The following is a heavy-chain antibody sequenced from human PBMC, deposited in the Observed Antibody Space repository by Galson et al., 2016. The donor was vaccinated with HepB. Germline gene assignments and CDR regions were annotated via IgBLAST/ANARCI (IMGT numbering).Heavy chain of an antibody. J-gene: IGHJ4*02. D-gene: IGHD3-22*01. CDR1: GASINSCY. Sequence: SETLSLTCTVSGASINSCYWNWIRQSPGKGLEWIGYIYYSGSTNYNPSLKSRVTISVDRSKNQFSLKLSSVTAADTAVYYCGRSLYDSSVYPSDYWGQRTLVTVSS. V-gene: IGHV4-59*01. CDR2: IYYSGST. CDR3: GRSLYDSSVYPSDY.